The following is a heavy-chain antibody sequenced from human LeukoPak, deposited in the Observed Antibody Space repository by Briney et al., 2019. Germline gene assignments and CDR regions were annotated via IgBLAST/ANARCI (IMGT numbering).Heavy chain of an antibody. Sequence: SETLSLTRTVSGGSISSYYWSWIRQPPGKGLEWIGYIYYSGSTNYNPSLKSRVTISVDTSKNQFSLKLSSVTAADTAVYYCARGPWGYRSSTSCEPTFDPWGQGTLVTVSS. CDR1: GGSISSYY. V-gene: IGHV4-59*08. CDR3: ARGPWGYRSSTSCEPTFDP. CDR2: IYYSGST. D-gene: IGHD2-2*01. J-gene: IGHJ5*02.